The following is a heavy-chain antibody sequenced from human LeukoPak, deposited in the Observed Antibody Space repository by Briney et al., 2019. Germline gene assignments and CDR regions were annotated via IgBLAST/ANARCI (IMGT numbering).Heavy chain of an antibody. J-gene: IGHJ4*02. V-gene: IGHV4-30-4*08. Sequence: SETLSLTCTVSGGSISSGDYYWSWIRQPPGKGLEWIGYIYYSGSTYYSPSLKSRVTISVDTSKNQFSLKLSSVTAADTAVYYCARAPTTNGDFDYWGQGTLVTVSS. CDR3: ARAPTTNGDFDY. CDR1: GGSISSGDYY. D-gene: IGHD4-17*01. CDR2: IYYSGST.